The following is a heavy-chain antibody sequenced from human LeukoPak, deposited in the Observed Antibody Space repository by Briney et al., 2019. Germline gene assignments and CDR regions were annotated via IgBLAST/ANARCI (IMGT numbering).Heavy chain of an antibody. D-gene: IGHD4-17*01. CDR3: AGKVDGVAYFDY. CDR2: INHSGST. Sequence: WIGEINHSGSTNYNPSLKSRVTISVDTSKNQFSLKLSSVTAADTAVYYCAGKVDGVAYFDYWGQGTLVTVSS. J-gene: IGHJ4*02. V-gene: IGHV4-34*01.